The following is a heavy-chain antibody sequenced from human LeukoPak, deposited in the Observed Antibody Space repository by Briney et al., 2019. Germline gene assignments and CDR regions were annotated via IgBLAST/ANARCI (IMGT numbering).Heavy chain of an antibody. V-gene: IGHV1-2*02. Sequence: ASVKVSCKASGYTFTGYYMHWVRQAPGQGLEWMGWINPNSGGTSYAQKFQGRVTMTRDTSISTAYMELSRLRSDDTAVYYCATYRAVVTAFDYWGQGTLVTVSS. D-gene: IGHD2-15*01. J-gene: IGHJ4*02. CDR1: GYTFTGYY. CDR3: ATYRAVVTAFDY. CDR2: INPNSGGT.